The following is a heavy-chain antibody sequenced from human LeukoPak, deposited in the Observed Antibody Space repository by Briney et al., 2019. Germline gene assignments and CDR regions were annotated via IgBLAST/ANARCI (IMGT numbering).Heavy chain of an antibody. CDR1: GGSFSGYY. V-gene: IGHV4-34*01. Sequence: SETLSLTCAVYGGSFSGYYWSWIRQPPGKGLEWIGEINHSGSTNYNPSLKSRVTISVDKSKNQFSLKLSSVTAADTAVYYCARVSSGAFDIWGQGTMVTVSS. CDR3: ARVSSGAFDI. CDR2: INHSGST. J-gene: IGHJ3*02.